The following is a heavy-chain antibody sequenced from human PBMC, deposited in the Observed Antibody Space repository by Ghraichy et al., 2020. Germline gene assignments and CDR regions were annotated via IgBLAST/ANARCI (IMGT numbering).Heavy chain of an antibody. V-gene: IGHV3-30*02. CDR2: IRYDGSNK. Sequence: GGSLRLSCAASGFTFSSYGMHWVRQAPGKGLEWVAFIRYDGSNKYYADSVKGRFTISRDNSKNTLYLQMNSLRAEDTAVYYCAKTLMGDYAVPFDYWGQGTLVTVSS. D-gene: IGHD4-17*01. CDR3: AKTLMGDYAVPFDY. CDR1: GFTFSSYG. J-gene: IGHJ4*02.